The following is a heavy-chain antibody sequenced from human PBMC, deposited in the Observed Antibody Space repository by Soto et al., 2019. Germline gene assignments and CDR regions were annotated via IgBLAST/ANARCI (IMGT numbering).Heavy chain of an antibody. CDR2: IWYDGSNK. V-gene: IGHV3-33*01. Sequence: GGSLILSCAASGFTFSSYGMYWVSQAPSKGLEWVAVIWYDGSNKYYAGSVKGRFTISRDNSKNTLYLQMNSLRAEDTAVYYCARDLVWGQGTLVTVSS. CDR1: GFTFSSYG. D-gene: IGHD2-8*02. J-gene: IGHJ4*02. CDR3: ARDLV.